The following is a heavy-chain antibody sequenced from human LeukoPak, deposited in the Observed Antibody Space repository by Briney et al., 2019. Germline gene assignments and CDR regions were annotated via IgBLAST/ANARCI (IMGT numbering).Heavy chain of an antibody. CDR3: ARAAEAARPHDY. J-gene: IGHJ4*02. CDR1: GYTFTSYG. V-gene: IGHV1-18*01. D-gene: IGHD6-6*01. CDR2: ISAYNGNT. Sequence: ASVKVSFKASGYTFTSYGISWVRQAPGQGLEWMGWISAYNGNTNYAQKLQGRVTMTTDTSTSTAYMELRSLRSDDTAVYYCARAAEAARPHDYWGQGTLVTVSS.